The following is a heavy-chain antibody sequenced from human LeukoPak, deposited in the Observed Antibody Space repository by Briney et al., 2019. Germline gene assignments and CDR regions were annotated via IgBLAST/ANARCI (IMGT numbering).Heavy chain of an antibody. Sequence: PGGSLRLSCAASGFTFSSSWMSWVRQAPGKGLEWVANINEDGSAKYYVDSVKGRFTISRDNAKRSLDLQVNSLRAEDTAVYYCTRGRRDGNDYWGQGTLVTVSS. J-gene: IGHJ4*02. CDR2: INEDGSAK. D-gene: IGHD5-24*01. CDR3: TRGRRDGNDY. V-gene: IGHV3-7*04. CDR1: GFTFSSSW.